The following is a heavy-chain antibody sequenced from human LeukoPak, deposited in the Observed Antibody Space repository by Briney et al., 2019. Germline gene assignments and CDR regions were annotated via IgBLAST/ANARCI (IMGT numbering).Heavy chain of an antibody. CDR2: IYYSGST. D-gene: IGHD5-12*01. CDR3: ARSGYSGYDSANYYYYYMDV. CDR1: GGSISSGGYS. V-gene: IGHV4-30-4*07. Sequence: PSETLSLTCAVSGGSISSGGYSWSWIRQPPGKGLEWIGYIYYSGSTYYNPSLKSRVTISVDTSKNQFSLKLSSVTAADTAVYYCARSGYSGYDSANYYYYYMDVWGKGTTVTVSS. J-gene: IGHJ6*03.